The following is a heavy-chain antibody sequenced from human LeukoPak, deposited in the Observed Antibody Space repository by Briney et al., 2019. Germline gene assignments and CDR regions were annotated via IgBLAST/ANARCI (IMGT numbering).Heavy chain of an antibody. D-gene: IGHD2-15*01. Sequence: SETLSLTCAVYGGSFSGYYWSWIRQPPGKGLEWIGEINHSGSTNYNPSLKGRVTISVDTSKNQFSLKVSSVTAADTAVYYCAREDMGYYYYMDVWGKGTTVTVSS. V-gene: IGHV4-34*01. J-gene: IGHJ6*03. CDR1: GGSFSGYY. CDR3: AREDMGYYYYMDV. CDR2: INHSGST.